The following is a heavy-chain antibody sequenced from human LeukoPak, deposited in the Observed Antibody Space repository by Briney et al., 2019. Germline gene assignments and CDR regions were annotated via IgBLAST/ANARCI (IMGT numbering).Heavy chain of an antibody. Sequence: PSQTLSLTCAVYGGSFSGYYWSWTRQPPGKGLEWIGEINHSGSTNYNPSLKSRVTISLDTSKNQFSLKLSSVTAADTAVYYCARGRVSLDPWGQGTLVTVSS. J-gene: IGHJ5*02. CDR1: GGSFSGYY. V-gene: IGHV4-34*01. CDR2: INHSGST. CDR3: ARGRVSLDP.